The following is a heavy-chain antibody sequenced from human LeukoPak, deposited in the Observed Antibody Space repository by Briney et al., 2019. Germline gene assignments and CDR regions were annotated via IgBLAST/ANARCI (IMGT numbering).Heavy chain of an antibody. CDR3: ARLVGDRDSSSQYYFDY. CDR1: GYSFTSYW. CDR2: IYPGDSDT. D-gene: IGHD6-13*01. Sequence: GESLKISCKGSGYSFTSYWIGWVRQMPGKGLEWMGIIYPGDSDTRYSPSFQGQVTISADKSISTAYLQWSSLKASDTALYYCARLVGDRDSSSQYYFDYWGQGTLVTVSS. V-gene: IGHV5-51*01. J-gene: IGHJ4*02.